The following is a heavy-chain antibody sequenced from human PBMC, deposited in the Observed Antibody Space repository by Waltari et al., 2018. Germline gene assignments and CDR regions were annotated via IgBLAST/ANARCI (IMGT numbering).Heavy chain of an antibody. Sequence: EVQLVESGGGLVQPGGSLRLSCAASGFSFSTNSMHWVRQAPGKGLVWGSRINSDGNRTSYADSVKGRFTISRDNAKNTLYLQMNSLRAEDTAVYYCARPNSGLDYWGQGTLVIVSS. CDR2: INSDGNRT. V-gene: IGHV3-74*01. CDR3: ARPNSGLDY. CDR1: GFSFSTNS. D-gene: IGHD6-19*01. J-gene: IGHJ4*02.